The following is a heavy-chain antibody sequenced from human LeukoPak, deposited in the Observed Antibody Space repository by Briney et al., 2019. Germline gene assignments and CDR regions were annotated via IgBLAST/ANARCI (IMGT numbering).Heavy chain of an antibody. CDR3: ASGLRGYSSYYFDY. CDR2: IYYSGST. J-gene: IGHJ4*02. CDR1: GGSISSYY. V-gene: IGHV4-59*06. Sequence: SETLSLTCTVSGGSISSYYWSWIRQHPGKGLEWIGYIYYSGSTYYNPSLKSRVTISVDTSKNQFSLKLSSVTAADTAVYYCASGLRGYSSYYFDYWGQGTLVTVSS. D-gene: IGHD3-3*01.